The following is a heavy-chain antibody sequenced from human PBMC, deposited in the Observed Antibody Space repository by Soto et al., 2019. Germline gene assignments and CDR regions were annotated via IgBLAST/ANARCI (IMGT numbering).Heavy chain of an antibody. CDR2: INLDGSEK. D-gene: IGHD5-18*01. J-gene: IGHJ4*01. CDR1: GFTFSDYW. Sequence: HPGGSLRLSCAASGFTFSDYWMSWVRQTPGKGLEWVGNINLDGSEKYYAGFVKGRFTFSRDNVKNSLYLQMSSLRAEDTAVYYCARDDPKGYNYSVAFLDYWGHGTPVTVSS. V-gene: IGHV3-7*04. CDR3: ARDDPKGYNYSVAFLDY.